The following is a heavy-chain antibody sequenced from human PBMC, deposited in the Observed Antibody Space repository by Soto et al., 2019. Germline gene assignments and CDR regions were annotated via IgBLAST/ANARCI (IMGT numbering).Heavy chain of an antibody. Sequence: GESLKISCQGSGYNFHTYWIAWMRQMPGKGLEWMGFIYPHDSDTRYSPSFRGQVTISADKSIDTAYLQWTSLKASDTAIYFCARPTDYHYGMQVWGQGTTVTVSS. V-gene: IGHV5-51*01. CDR2: IYPHDSDT. J-gene: IGHJ6*02. CDR1: GYNFHTYW. D-gene: IGHD4-17*01. CDR3: ARPTDYHYGMQV.